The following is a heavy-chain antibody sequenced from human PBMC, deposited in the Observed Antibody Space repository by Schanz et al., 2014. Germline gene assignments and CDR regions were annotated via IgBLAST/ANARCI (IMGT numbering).Heavy chain of an antibody. V-gene: IGHV1-69*02. CDR1: GGTFSSYT. CDR2: IIPILGIA. D-gene: IGHD2-2*02. J-gene: IGHJ6*03. Sequence: QVQLVQSEAEVKKPGSSVKVSCKASGGTFSSYTISWVRQAPGQGLEWMGRIIPILGIANYAQNFQGRVTITADKSTSTAYMELTSLRSEDTAVYYCAGTYCSSTSCYTGYYYMDVWGKGTTVNGSS. CDR3: AGTYCSSTSCYTGYYYMDV.